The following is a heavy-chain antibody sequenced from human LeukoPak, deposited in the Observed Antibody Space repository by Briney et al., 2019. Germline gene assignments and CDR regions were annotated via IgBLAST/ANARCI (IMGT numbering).Heavy chain of an antibody. CDR2: IDPGMTRT. CDR3: ARGLEKVVTKLDS. J-gene: IGHJ4*02. CDR1: GYSFISFY. Sequence: GASVKVSCKASGYSFISFYIHWVRQAPGQGLEWMGLIDPGMTRTTYAQKFQGRLTMTRDMSTNTVYMELTSLRSEDTAIFYCARGLEKVVTKLDSWGQGTLVTVSS. V-gene: IGHV1-46*01. D-gene: IGHD3-22*01.